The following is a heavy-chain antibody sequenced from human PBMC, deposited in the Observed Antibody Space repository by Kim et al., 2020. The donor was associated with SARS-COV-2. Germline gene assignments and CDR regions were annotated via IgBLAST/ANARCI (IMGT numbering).Heavy chain of an antibody. CDR1: GDSVSSNSAA. D-gene: IGHD3-10*01. CDR3: ARAPGYYYGSGSRFDS. Sequence: SQTLSLTCAISGDSVSSNSAAWNWIRQSPPRGLEWLGRTYYRSKWYNDYAVSVKSRITINPDTSKNQFSLQLNSVTPEDTAVYYCARAPGYYYGSGSRFDSWGQGTPVTVSS. CDR2: TYYRSKWYN. J-gene: IGHJ4*02. V-gene: IGHV6-1*01.